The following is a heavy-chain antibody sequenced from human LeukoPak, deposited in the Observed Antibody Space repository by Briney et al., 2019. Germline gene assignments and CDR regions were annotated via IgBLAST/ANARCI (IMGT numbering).Heavy chain of an antibody. V-gene: IGHV4-61*02. CDR1: GDSVSTHGYY. CDR3: ARDRGNYYGRGWFDP. D-gene: IGHD3-10*01. Sequence: SETLSLTCTVSGDSVSTHGYYYSWIRQPAGKGLEWIGRIYVGGTTNYNPSLKSRVTFSLDTSKNHFSLKLTSVTAADTAVYYCARDRGNYYGRGWFDPWGQGTLVTVSS. J-gene: IGHJ5*02. CDR2: IYVGGTT.